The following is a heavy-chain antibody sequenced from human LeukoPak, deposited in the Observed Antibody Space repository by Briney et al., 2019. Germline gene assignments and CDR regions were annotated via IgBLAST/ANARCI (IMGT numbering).Heavy chain of an antibody. V-gene: IGHV3-21*01. J-gene: IGHJ6*03. CDR2: ITGNSNYK. CDR1: GFTFSSYG. CDR3: ARSGIKMVRGVIIKSPYHMDV. Sequence: GGSLRLSCAASGFTFSSYGMNWVRQAPGKGLEWVSSITGNSNYKYYADSMKGRFTISRDNAKNSLSLQMNSLRAEDTAVYYCARSGIKMVRGVIIKSPYHMDVWGKGTTVTVSS. D-gene: IGHD3-10*01.